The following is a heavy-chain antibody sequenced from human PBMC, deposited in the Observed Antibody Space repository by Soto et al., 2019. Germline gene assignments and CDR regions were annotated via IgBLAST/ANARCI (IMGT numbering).Heavy chain of an antibody. CDR2: ISGSGEST. CDR3: EKDPVSWSGYFFDY. Sequence: GGSLRLSCAASGFTFSNYAMNWVRQAPGKGLEWVSAISGSGESTYYADSVKGRFTISRDNSRNTLYLQMNILRAEDTAIYYCEKDPVSWSGYFFDYWGLGTLVTVSS. V-gene: IGHV3-23*01. J-gene: IGHJ4*02. CDR1: GFTFSNYA. D-gene: IGHD3-3*01.